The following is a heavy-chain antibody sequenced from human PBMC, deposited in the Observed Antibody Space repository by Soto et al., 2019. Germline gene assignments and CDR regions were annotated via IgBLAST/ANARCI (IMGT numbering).Heavy chain of an antibody. CDR2: ISGSGGST. J-gene: IGHJ6*02. Sequence: GGSLRLSCAASGFTFSSDAMSWVRQAPGKGLEWVSAISGSGGSTYYADSVKGRFTIYRDNSKNTLYLQMNSLRADDTAVYYCAKNPPYYDFWSGYNYYYYGMDVWGQGTTVTVSS. D-gene: IGHD3-3*01. V-gene: IGHV3-23*01. CDR1: GFTFSSDA. CDR3: AKNPPYYDFWSGYNYYYYGMDV.